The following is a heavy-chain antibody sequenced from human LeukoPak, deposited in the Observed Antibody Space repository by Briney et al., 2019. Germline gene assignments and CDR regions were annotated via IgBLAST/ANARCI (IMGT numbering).Heavy chain of an antibody. CDR1: GGSISSGDYY. CDR2: IYYSGGT. J-gene: IGHJ4*02. D-gene: IGHD6-13*01. V-gene: IGHV4-30-4*01. Sequence: SETLSLTCTVSGGSISSGDYYWSWIRQPPGKGLEWIGYIYYSGGTYYNPSLKSRVTISVDTSKNQFSLKLSSVTAADTAVYYCARVVGQQLAFDYWGQGTLVTVSS. CDR3: ARVVGQQLAFDY.